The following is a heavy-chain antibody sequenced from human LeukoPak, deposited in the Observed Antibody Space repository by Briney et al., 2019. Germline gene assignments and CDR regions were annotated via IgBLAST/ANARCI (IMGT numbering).Heavy chain of an antibody. J-gene: IGHJ6*03. D-gene: IGHD3-10*01. CDR1: GYTFTGYY. V-gene: IGHV1-2*02. CDR2: INPNSGGT. CDR3: ARRGYYYYYYMDV. Sequence: ASVKVSCKTSGYTFTGYYMHWVRQAPGQGLEWMGWINPNSGGTNYAQKFQGRVTMTRDTSISTAHMELSRLRSDDAAVYYCARRGYYYYYYMDVWGKGTTVTVSS.